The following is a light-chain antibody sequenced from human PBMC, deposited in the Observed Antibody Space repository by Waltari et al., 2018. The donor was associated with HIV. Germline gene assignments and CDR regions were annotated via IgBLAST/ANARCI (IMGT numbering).Light chain of an antibody. CDR3: QSYDASLSGLWV. CDR1: MSNLGAVSA. CDR2: HKH. V-gene: IGLV1-40*01. Sequence: HSTLTQPPSVSGAPGQRITISCAGNMSNLGAVSAVHWYQQFPGSAPNTPIFHKHDRPSGVPYRFSGSKSGPSASLAITGLQTEDEADYYCQSYDASLSGLWVFGGGTRLTVL. J-gene: IGLJ3*02.